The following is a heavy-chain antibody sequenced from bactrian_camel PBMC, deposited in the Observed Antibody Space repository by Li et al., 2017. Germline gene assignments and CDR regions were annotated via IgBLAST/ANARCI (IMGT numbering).Heavy chain of an antibody. CDR1: GFAFSSDY. J-gene: IGHJ4*01. D-gene: IGHD4*01. Sequence: QVQLVESGGGSVQAGGSLRLSCAASGFAFSSDYMTWVRQAPGKGLEWVSTVYHDGSDAHYADSVKGRFTISRDNAKNTLYLHLNSLKTEDTAMYYCANSRERYSDYVHVYWGQGTQVTVS. CDR3: ANSRERYSDYVHVY. V-gene: IGHV3-2*01. CDR2: VYHDGSDA.